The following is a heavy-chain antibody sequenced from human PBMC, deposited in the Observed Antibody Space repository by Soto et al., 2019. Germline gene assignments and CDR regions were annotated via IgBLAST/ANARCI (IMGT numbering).Heavy chain of an antibody. Sequence: SVKVSCKASGGTFSSYAISWVRPAPGQGLEWMGGLIPIFGTANYAQKLQGRVTITADESTSTAYMELSSLRSEDTAVYYCARTQQWLVRNYYYGMDVWGQGTTVTVSS. J-gene: IGHJ6*02. CDR2: LIPIFGTA. CDR1: GGTFSSYA. D-gene: IGHD6-19*01. V-gene: IGHV1-69*13. CDR3: ARTQQWLVRNYYYGMDV.